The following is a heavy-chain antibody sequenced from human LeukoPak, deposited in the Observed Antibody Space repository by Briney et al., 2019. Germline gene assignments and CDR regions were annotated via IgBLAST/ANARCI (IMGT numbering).Heavy chain of an antibody. D-gene: IGHD3-10*01. CDR1: GYIFTSYY. Sequence: ASVKVSCRASGYIFTSYYMHWVRQAPGQGLEWMGIINPSGGSTSYAQKFQGRVTMTRDTSTSTVYMELSSLRSEDTAVYYCARAMVWFGSFDYWGQGTLVTVSS. CDR2: INPSGGST. J-gene: IGHJ4*02. CDR3: ARAMVWFGSFDY. V-gene: IGHV1-46*01.